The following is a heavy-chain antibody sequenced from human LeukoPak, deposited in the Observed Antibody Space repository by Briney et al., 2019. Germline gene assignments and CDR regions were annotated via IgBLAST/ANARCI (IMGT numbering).Heavy chain of an antibody. CDR1: GYTFTGYY. J-gene: IGHJ4*02. Sequence: GASVKVSCKASGYTFTGYYMHWVRQAPGQGLEWMGWINPNSGGTSYAQKFQGRVTMTRDTSISTAYMELSRLRSDDTAVYYCARSLIVVVVAATHSDYWGQGTLVTVSS. D-gene: IGHD2-15*01. CDR3: ARSLIVVVVAATHSDY. V-gene: IGHV1-2*02. CDR2: INPNSGGT.